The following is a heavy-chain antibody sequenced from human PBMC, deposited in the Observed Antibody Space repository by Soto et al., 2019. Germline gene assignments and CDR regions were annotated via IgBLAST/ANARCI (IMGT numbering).Heavy chain of an antibody. Sequence: QVQLVESGGGVVQPGRSLRLSCAASGFTFSSYAMHWVRQAPGKGLEWVSVISYDGSNKYYADSVKGRFTISRDNSKNALYLQMNSLRAEDTDVYYCARKWRRKVEATTHDHYYYYYGMDVWGQGTTVTVSS. CDR2: ISYDGSNK. CDR3: ARKWRRKVEATTHDHYYYYYGMDV. CDR1: GFTFSSYA. V-gene: IGHV3-30-3*01. J-gene: IGHJ6*02. D-gene: IGHD1-26*01.